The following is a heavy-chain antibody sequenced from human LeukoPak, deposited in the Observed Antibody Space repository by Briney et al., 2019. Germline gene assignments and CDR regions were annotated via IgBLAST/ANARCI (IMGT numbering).Heavy chain of an antibody. D-gene: IGHD4-11*01. CDR3: ARGPDYSNYLNWFDP. CDR1: GGTFSIYT. CDR2: IFTILSIA. Sequence: ASVKVSLKSSGGTFSIYTISWVRQAPGQGLEWMGRIFTILSIAKYEQKYQGRVTITTDNSTRTACMERSRLRTEDTAVYYCARGPDYSNYLNWFDPWGQGTLVTVSS. V-gene: IGHV1-69*02. J-gene: IGHJ5*02.